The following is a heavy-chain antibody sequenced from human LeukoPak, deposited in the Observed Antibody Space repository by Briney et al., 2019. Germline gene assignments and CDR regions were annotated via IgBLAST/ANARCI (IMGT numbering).Heavy chain of an antibody. Sequence: SETLSLTCTVSGGSISSYYWSWIRQPPGEGLEWIGYIYYSGSTNYNPSLKSRVTISVDTSKNQFSLKLSSVTAADTAVYYCARHVTSSGAPHWFDPWGQGTLVTVSS. CDR1: GGSISSYY. D-gene: IGHD1-26*01. CDR3: ARHVTSSGAPHWFDP. CDR2: IYYSGST. V-gene: IGHV4-59*08. J-gene: IGHJ5*02.